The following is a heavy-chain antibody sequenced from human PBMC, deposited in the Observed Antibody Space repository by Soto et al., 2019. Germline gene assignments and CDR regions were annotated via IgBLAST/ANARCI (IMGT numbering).Heavy chain of an antibody. CDR2: ISSSTYYT. CDR3: ARDLRGYSYGLGY. Sequence: GSLRLSCAASGFTCSDYYMTWIRQAPGKGLEWVSYISSSTYYTNYADSVKGRFTISRDNAKNSLYLQMNSLRVEDTAVYYCARDLRGYSYGLGYWGQGTLVTVSS. J-gene: IGHJ4*02. D-gene: IGHD5-18*01. CDR1: GFTCSDYY. V-gene: IGHV3-11*06.